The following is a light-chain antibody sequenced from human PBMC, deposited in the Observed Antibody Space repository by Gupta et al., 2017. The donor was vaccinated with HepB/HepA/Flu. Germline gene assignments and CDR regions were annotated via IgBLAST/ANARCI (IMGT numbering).Light chain of an antibody. CDR3: SAYTSSSTLV. CDR1: SSDVGGYNY. V-gene: IGLV2-14*01. Sequence: QSALTQPASVSGSPGQSITISCTGTSSDVGGYNYVSWYQQHPGKAPKLMIYDVSNRPSGVSSRFSGYKSGNTASLTISGLQAEDEADYYCSAYTSSSTLVFGTGIKFTVL. J-gene: IGLJ1*01. CDR2: DVS.